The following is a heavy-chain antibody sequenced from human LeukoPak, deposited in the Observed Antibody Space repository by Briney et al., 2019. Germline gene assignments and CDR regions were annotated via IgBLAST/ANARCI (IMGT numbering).Heavy chain of an antibody. J-gene: IGHJ4*02. D-gene: IGHD3-10*01. Sequence: SETLSLTCTVSGGFISRYYWSWIRQPRGKGREWIGYIYYSWSTNYNPSLKSRVTISVNTSKNQFSLKLSLVTAADTAVYYCARGVLLWFGELVEGFYFDYWGQGTLVTVSS. CDR1: GGFISRYY. CDR2: IYYSWST. V-gene: IGHV4-59*01. CDR3: ARGVLLWFGELVEGFYFDY.